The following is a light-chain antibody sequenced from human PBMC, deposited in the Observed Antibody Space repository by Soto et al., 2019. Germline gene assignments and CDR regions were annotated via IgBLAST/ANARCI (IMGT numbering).Light chain of an antibody. V-gene: IGLV2-8*01. J-gene: IGLJ2*01. CDR1: SNDIGYYNY. CDR3: SSYAGSNNYVV. Sequence: QSVLTQPPSASGSPGQSVTISCTGTSNDIGYYNYVSWYQQHPGKAPKLMIYEVSKRPSGVPDRLSGSKSGNTASLTVSGLQAEDEADYYCSSYAGSNNYVVFGGGTKVTVL. CDR2: EVS.